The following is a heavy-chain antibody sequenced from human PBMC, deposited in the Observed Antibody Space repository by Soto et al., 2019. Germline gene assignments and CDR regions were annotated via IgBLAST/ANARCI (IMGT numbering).Heavy chain of an antibody. Sequence: PLRLSCAASGFTFRSYAMHWVRQAPGKGLEWVAVISYDESDKYYADSLKGRFTISRDNSKNTLYLQMNSLRGEDTAVYYCARDLSVAGPDYWGQGTLVTVPQ. V-gene: IGHV3-30*03. D-gene: IGHD6-19*01. CDR3: ARDLSVAGPDY. CDR2: ISYDESDK. J-gene: IGHJ4*02. CDR1: GFTFRSYA.